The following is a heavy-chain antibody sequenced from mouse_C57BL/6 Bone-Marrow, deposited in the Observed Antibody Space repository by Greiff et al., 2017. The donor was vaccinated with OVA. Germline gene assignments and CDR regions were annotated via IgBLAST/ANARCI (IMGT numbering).Heavy chain of an antibody. J-gene: IGHJ2*01. D-gene: IGHD1-1*01. CDR2: IDPENGDT. Sequence: EVKLQESGAELVRPGASVKLSCTASGFNIKDDYMHWVKQRPEQGLEWIGWIDPENGDTEYASKFQGKATITADTSSNAAYRQLSGLTSEDTTVYYCTTNLATVEGDWGKGTTLTVSS. CDR1: GFNIKDDY. V-gene: IGHV14-4*01. CDR3: TTNLATVEGD.